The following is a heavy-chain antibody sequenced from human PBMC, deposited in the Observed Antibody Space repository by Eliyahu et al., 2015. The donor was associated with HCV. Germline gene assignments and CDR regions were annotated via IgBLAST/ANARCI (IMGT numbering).Heavy chain of an antibody. Sequence: EVQLVESGGGLVKPGGSLRLSCAASGFTFSNAXMSXVRQAPGKGLEWVGRIKSKTDGGTTDYAAPVKGRFTISRDDSKNTLYLQMNSLKTEDTAVYYCTTDGYCSSTSCYEGYYYYGMDVWGQGTTVTVSS. CDR2: IKSKTDGGTT. CDR3: TTDGYCSSTSCYEGYYYYGMDV. V-gene: IGHV3-15*01. J-gene: IGHJ6*02. D-gene: IGHD2-2*03. CDR1: GFTFSNAX.